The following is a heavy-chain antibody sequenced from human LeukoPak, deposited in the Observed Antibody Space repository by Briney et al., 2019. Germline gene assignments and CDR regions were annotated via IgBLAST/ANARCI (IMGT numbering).Heavy chain of an antibody. D-gene: IGHD6-13*01. Sequence: PGGSLRLSCAASGFTFSSYAMHWVRQAPGKGLEWVAVISYDGSNKYYADSVKGRFTISRDNSKNTLYLQMNSLRAEDTAVYYCARDFSSSWLKGGLDYWGQGTLVTVSS. CDR2: ISYDGSNK. J-gene: IGHJ4*02. CDR1: GFTFSSYA. V-gene: IGHV3-30-3*01. CDR3: ARDFSSSWLKGGLDY.